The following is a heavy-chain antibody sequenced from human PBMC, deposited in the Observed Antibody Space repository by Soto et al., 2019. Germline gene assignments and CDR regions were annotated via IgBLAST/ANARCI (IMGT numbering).Heavy chain of an antibody. J-gene: IGHJ5*02. CDR2: IYYSGST. CDR3: ARHGGYCSGGSCYLVNNWLDP. Sequence: SETLSLTCTVSGGSISSSSYYWGWIRQPPGKGLEWIGSIYYSGSTYYNPSLKSRVTISVDTSKNQFSLKLSSVTAADTAVYYCARHGGYCSGGSCYLVNNWLDPCGQGTMVTVSS. V-gene: IGHV4-39*01. CDR1: GGSISSSSYY. D-gene: IGHD2-15*01.